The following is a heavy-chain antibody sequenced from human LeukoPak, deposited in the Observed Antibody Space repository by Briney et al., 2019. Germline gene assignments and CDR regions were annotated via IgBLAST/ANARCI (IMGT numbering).Heavy chain of an antibody. D-gene: IGHD5-12*01. CDR1: GGSIGRYY. CDR2: IYYSGST. J-gene: IGHJ4*02. Sequence: SETLSLTCIVSGGSIGRYYWSWIRQPPGKRLEWIGYIYYSGSTNYNPSLKSRVTISVDTSKNQFSLKLTSVTAADTAVYYCARGSGGYDLFDHWGQGTLVTVSS. CDR3: ARGSGGYDLFDH. V-gene: IGHV4-59*01.